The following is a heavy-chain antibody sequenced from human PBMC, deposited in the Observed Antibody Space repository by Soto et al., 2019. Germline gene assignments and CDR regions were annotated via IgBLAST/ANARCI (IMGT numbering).Heavy chain of an antibody. J-gene: IGHJ4*02. CDR3: ARDLAAGDH. Sequence: QVQLVQSGAEVRKPGASVKVSCRTSGYTFTHYYVHWVRQAPGQGLEWLGIINPASGSTNXAXXXXXXXXXXXXXXXTTVYMELSGLRAEDTAIFYCARDLAAGDHWGQGTLVTVSS. V-gene: IGHV1-46*01. CDR2: INPASGST. D-gene: IGHD6-13*01. CDR1: GYTFTHYY.